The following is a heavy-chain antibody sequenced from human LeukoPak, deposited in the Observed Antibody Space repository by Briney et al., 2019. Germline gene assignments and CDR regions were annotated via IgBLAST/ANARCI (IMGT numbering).Heavy chain of an antibody. CDR2: INHSGST. Sequence: SETLSLTCTVSGGATSSYYWSWIRQPPGKGLEWIGEINHSGSTNYNPSLKSRVTISVDTSKNQFSLKLSSVTAADTAVYYCARGKQWLSRVPWGQGTLVTVSS. J-gene: IGHJ5*02. CDR3: ARGKQWLSRVP. V-gene: IGHV4-34*01. CDR1: GGATSSYY. D-gene: IGHD6-19*01.